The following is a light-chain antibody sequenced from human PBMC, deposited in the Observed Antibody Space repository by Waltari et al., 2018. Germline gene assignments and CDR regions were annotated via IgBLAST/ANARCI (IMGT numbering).Light chain of an antibody. CDR2: DAS. CDR1: QSVSSY. Sequence: EIVLTQSPATLSLSPGDRATLSCRASQSVSSYLAWFQQKPGQAPRLLIYDASNRATGSPARFSGSGSGTDFTVTISSLEPEDFAVYYCQQRTNWPRTFGGGTKVEIK. J-gene: IGKJ4*01. V-gene: IGKV3-11*01. CDR3: QQRTNWPRT.